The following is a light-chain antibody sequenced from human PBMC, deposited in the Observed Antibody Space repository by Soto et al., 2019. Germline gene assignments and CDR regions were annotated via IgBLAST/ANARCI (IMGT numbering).Light chain of an antibody. CDR2: DDN. CDR3: GSWDSSLSADV. J-gene: IGLJ1*01. V-gene: IGLV1-51*01. Sequence: QSVLTQPPSVSAAPGQKVTISCSGSSSNIGGNSVSWYQLLPGTAPKLLIYDDNKRPSGITDRFSGSKSGPSATLGVTGFQTADEADYYCGSWDSSLSADVFGTAPKVTVL. CDR1: SSNIGGNS.